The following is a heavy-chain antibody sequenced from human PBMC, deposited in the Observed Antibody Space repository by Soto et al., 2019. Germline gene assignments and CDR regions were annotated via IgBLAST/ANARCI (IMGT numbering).Heavy chain of an antibody. Sequence: GGSLRLSCEASGLTFSRYWMTWVRQAPGKGLEWVANIKQGGSEKYYADSVKGRSTISRDNSKKSLYLQMNSLRAEDTAVYYCAPDFISGSYYGNWFVSWGQGILVNVFS. V-gene: IGHV3-7*01. CDR3: APDFISGSYYGNWFVS. D-gene: IGHD1-26*01. J-gene: IGHJ5*01. CDR2: IKQGGSEK. CDR1: GLTFSRYW.